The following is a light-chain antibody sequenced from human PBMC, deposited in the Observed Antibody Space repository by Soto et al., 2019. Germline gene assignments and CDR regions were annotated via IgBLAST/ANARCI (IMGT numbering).Light chain of an antibody. CDR2: EVS. CDR1: SSDVGGYNY. CDR3: SSYTSSSSVV. Sequence: QSALTQPACVSGSPGQSSTISCTGTSSDVGGYNYVSWYQQHPGKAPKLMIYEVSNRPSGVSNRFSGSKSGNTASLTISGLQAEDEADYYCSSYTSSSSVVFGGGTKLTVL. J-gene: IGLJ2*01. V-gene: IGLV2-14*01.